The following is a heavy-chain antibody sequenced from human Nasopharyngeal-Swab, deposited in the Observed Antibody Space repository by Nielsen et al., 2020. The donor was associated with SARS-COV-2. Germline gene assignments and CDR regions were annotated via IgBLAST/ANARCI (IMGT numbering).Heavy chain of an antibody. Sequence: SLKISCAASGFTFSSYAMHWVRQAPGKGLEWVSGISWNSGSIGYADSVKGRFTISRDNAKNSLYLQMNSLRAEDTALYYCAKDITEGGGYWGQGTLVTVSS. CDR3: AKDITEGGGY. V-gene: IGHV3-9*01. CDR1: GFTFSSYA. D-gene: IGHD1-20*01. J-gene: IGHJ4*02. CDR2: ISWNSGSI.